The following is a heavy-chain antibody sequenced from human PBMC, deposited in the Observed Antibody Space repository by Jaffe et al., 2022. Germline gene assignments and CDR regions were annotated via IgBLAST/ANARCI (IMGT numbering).Heavy chain of an antibody. D-gene: IGHD6-19*01. Sequence: EVQLVESGGGLVQPGRSLRLSCAASGFTFDDYAMHWVRQAPGKGLEWVSGISWNSGSIGYADSVKGRFTISRDNAKNSLYLQMNSLRAEDTALYYCAKDPEYSSGLDYFDYWGQGTLVTVSS. J-gene: IGHJ4*02. CDR2: ISWNSGSI. V-gene: IGHV3-9*01. CDR1: GFTFDDYA. CDR3: AKDPEYSSGLDYFDY.